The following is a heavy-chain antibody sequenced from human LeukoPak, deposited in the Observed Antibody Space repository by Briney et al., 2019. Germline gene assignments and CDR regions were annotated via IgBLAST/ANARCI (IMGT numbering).Heavy chain of an antibody. D-gene: IGHD2-8*02. V-gene: IGHV4-38-2*01. CDR3: ARHEERFLVRFFDY. CDR2: ISHSGRT. J-gene: IGHJ4*02. CDR1: GFSINTPYF. Sequence: SETLSLTCAVSGFSINTPYFWGWIRQPPGTGLEWIGTISHSGRTFYNPSLRTRVTISLDTSKNLFSLNLTAVTAADTAVYSCARHEERFLVRFFDYWGQGTLVTVSS.